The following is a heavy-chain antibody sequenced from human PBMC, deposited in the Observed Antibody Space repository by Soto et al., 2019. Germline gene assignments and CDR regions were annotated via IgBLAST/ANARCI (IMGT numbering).Heavy chain of an antibody. CDR1: GFSLTTTGVG. CDR3: TQIYGSGSWGWYFHS. D-gene: IGHD1-26*01. J-gene: IGHJ4*02. V-gene: IGHV2-5*02. CDR2: VFWDDGE. Sequence: QITLRESGPSLVKPTETLTLTCTFCGFSLTTTGVGVGWIRQPPGKALEWLAVVFWDDGERYSPSLKSRVTIAKDTSKNQVVLTMTNMDPVDTATYYCTQIYGSGSWGWYFHSWGQGTLVTVSS.